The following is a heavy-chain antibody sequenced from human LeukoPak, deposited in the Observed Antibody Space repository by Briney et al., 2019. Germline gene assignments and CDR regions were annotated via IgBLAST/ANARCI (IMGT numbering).Heavy chain of an antibody. D-gene: IGHD2-2*03. CDR1: GYTFTGYY. V-gene: IGHV1-2*02. CDR2: INPNRGGT. CDR3: ARAGYCSSTSCRPRYYYGMDV. J-gene: IGHJ6*02. Sequence: ASVKVSCKASGYTFTGYYMHWVRQAPGQGLEWMGWINPNRGGTNYAQKFQGRVTMTRDTSISTAYMELSRLRSDDTAVYYCARAGYCSSTSCRPRYYYGMDVWGQGTTVTVSS.